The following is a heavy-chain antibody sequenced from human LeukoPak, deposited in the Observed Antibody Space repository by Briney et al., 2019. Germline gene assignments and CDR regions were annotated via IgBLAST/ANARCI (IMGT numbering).Heavy chain of an antibody. CDR3: AADLVVGATKGGSEF. CDR2: IVVGSGNT. CDR1: GFTFTSSA. V-gene: IGHV1-58*02. Sequence: GASVKVSFKASGFTFTSSAMQWVRQARGQRLEWIGWIVVGSGNTNYAQKFQERVTITRDMSTSTAYMELSSLRSEDTAVYYCAADLVVGATKGGSEFWGQGTLVTVSS. J-gene: IGHJ4*02. D-gene: IGHD1-26*01.